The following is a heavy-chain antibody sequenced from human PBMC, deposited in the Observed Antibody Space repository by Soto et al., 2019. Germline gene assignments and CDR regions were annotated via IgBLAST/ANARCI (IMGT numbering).Heavy chain of an antibody. Sequence: ASVKVSCKASGYTFTSYGISWVRQAPGQRLEWMGWISAYNGNTNYAQKLQGRVTMTKDTSTSTAYMELRSLRSDDTAVYYCARDNMLVGYYMYWGQGTLVTVSS. CDR2: ISAYNGNT. CDR1: GYTFTSYG. V-gene: IGHV1-18*01. J-gene: IGHJ4*02. D-gene: IGHD3-3*01. CDR3: ARDNMLVGYYMY.